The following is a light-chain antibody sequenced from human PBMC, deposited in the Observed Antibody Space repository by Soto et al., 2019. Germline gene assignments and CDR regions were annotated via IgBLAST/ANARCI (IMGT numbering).Light chain of an antibody. Sequence: GDRVTITCRASQDIRNALAWYQQKPGKVPELLIYAASTLQSGVPPRFSGSGSGTDFSLTIYSLQPEDVATYYCQRYNSASTFGPGTKVEIK. V-gene: IGKV1-27*01. CDR1: QDIRNA. CDR3: QRYNSAST. CDR2: AAS. J-gene: IGKJ1*01.